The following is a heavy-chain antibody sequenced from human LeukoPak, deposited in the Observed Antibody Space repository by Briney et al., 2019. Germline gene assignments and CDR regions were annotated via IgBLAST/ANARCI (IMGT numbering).Heavy chain of an antibody. CDR3: ARSLYYDILTGYYNRDAFDI. Sequence: ASVKVSCKASGYTFTSYGISWVRQAPGQGLEWMGWISGYNGNTNYAQKLQGRVTMTTDTSTSTAYMELRSLRSDDTAVYYCARSLYYDILTGYYNRDAFDIWGQGTMVTVSS. J-gene: IGHJ3*02. V-gene: IGHV1-18*01. CDR1: GYTFTSYG. CDR2: ISGYNGNT. D-gene: IGHD3-9*01.